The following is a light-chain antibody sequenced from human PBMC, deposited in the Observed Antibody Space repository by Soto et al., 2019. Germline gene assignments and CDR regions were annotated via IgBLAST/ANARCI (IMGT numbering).Light chain of an antibody. CDR3: LQARGSPLT. CDR2: TAV. CDR1: QHISGW. J-gene: IGKJ4*01. Sequence: DIPMTQSPSSVSASVGDRVTITCRASQHISGWLAWYQQKPGKAPKLLIHTAVSLQSGVPSRFSGSGFGTDFTLTISSLQPEDSATYYCLQARGSPLTFGGGTKVEI. V-gene: IGKV1-12*01.